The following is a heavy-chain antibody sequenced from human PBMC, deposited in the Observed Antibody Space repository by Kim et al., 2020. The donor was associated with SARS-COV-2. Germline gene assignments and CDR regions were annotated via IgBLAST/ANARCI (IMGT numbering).Heavy chain of an antibody. V-gene: IGHV1-69*13. J-gene: IGHJ5*02. CDR2: IIPIFGTA. D-gene: IGHD2-21*02. Sequence: SVKVSCKASGGTFSSYAISWVRQAPGQGLEWMGGIIPIFGTANYAQKFQGRVTITADESTSTAYMELSSLRSEDTAVYYCARVRGRVTAPPFGGFDPWGQGTLVTVSS. CDR1: GGTFSSYA. CDR3: ARVRGRVTAPPFGGFDP.